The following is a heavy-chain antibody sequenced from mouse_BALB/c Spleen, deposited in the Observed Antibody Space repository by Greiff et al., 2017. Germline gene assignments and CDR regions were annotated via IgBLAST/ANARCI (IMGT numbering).Heavy chain of an antibody. D-gene: IGHD3-2*01. CDR1: GYSITSDYA. CDR2: ISYSGST. V-gene: IGHV3-2*02. Sequence: VQLKESGPGLVKPSQSLSLTCTVTGYSITSDYAWNWIRQFPGNKLEWMGYISYSGSTSYNPSLKSRISITRDTSKNQFFLQLNSVTTEDTATYYCARYPDSSGYRLYAMDYWGQGTSVTVSS. J-gene: IGHJ4*01. CDR3: ARYPDSSGYRLYAMDY.